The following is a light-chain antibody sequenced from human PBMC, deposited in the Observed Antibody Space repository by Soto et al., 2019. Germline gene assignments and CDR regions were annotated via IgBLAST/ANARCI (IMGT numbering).Light chain of an antibody. V-gene: IGKV3-11*01. J-gene: IGKJ1*01. CDR3: RQRSNWPPTWT. CDR1: QSIGNS. Sequence: TVLTQSPATLSLSPGERATLSCKASQSIGNSLGWFQQKPGQAPRLLIDDAFNRATGIPARFTGSGSGSDFTLTISSLEPEDFGVYYCRQRSNWPPTWTFGQGTKVEIK. CDR2: DAF.